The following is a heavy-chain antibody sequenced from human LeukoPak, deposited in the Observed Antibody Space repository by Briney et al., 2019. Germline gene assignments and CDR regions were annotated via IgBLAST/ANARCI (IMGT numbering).Heavy chain of an antibody. CDR2: ISYDGSNK. CDR3: AKDLWGAKYSGSPEGY. D-gene: IGHD1-26*01. Sequence: GGSLRLSCAASGFTFSNAWMSWVRQAPGKGLEWVAVISYDGSNKYYADSVKGRFTISRDNSKNTLYLQMNSLRAEDTAVYYCAKDLWGAKYSGSPEGYWGQGTLVTVSS. J-gene: IGHJ4*02. CDR1: GFTFSNAW. V-gene: IGHV3-30*18.